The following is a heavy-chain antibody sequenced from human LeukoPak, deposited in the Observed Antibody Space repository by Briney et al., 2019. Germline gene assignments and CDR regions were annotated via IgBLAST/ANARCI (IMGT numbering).Heavy chain of an antibody. CDR3: ATAKSLLRF. D-gene: IGHD2/OR15-2a*01. V-gene: IGHV3-15*01. J-gene: IGHJ1*01. CDR1: GLTFTNDC. CDR2: SKNTAGGGTT. Sequence: GGSLRLSCAASGLTFTNDCLGWVRQAPGKGLEWVGRSKNTAGGGTTDYAAAVKGRFTISRDDSKNTLYLQMNNLNTEDTALYYCATAKSLLRFWGQGTLVTVSS.